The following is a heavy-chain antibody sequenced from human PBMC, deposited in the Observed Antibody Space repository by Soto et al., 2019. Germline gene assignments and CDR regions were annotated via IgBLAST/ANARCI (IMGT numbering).Heavy chain of an antibody. Sequence: WWSLRLSCAASGVTFSIYIMNWFRQAPGKGLEWASYISSSSSTIYYADSVKGRFTISRDNAKNSLYLKMNSLRDEDTAEYYCARDGRGDSITMLVVVPTWFGPWGQGTLVTVYS. CDR1: GVTFSIYI. J-gene: IGHJ5*02. D-gene: IGHD3-22*01. V-gene: IGHV3-48*02. CDR3: ARDGRGDSITMLVVVPTWFGP. CDR2: ISSSSSTI.